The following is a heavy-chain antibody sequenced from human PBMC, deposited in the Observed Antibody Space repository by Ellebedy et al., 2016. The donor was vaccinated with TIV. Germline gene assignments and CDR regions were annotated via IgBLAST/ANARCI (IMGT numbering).Heavy chain of an antibody. CDR1: GFTFSTYA. Sequence: GGSLRLSXVASGFTFSTYAMHWVRQAPGKGLEWLAVISFDGSRKYDAGSVKGRFTVSRDNSKNTLYLHMNSLRTGDTAVYFCARDLPESYSDYSALDIWGQGTMVSVSS. D-gene: IGHD4-11*01. V-gene: IGHV3-30*03. J-gene: IGHJ3*02. CDR3: ARDLPESYSDYSALDI. CDR2: ISFDGSRK.